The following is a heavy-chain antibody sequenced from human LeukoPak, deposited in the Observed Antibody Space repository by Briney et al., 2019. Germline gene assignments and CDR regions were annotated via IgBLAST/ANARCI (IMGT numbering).Heavy chain of an antibody. CDR3: ARDPGIAARPNWFDP. CDR2: ISYDGSNK. V-gene: IGHV3-30*03. J-gene: IGHJ5*02. CDR1: GFTFGSYG. D-gene: IGHD6-6*01. Sequence: GGSLRLSCAVSGFTFGSYGMHWVRQAPDKGLEWVSVISYDGSNKYYVDSVRGRFTISRDNSKNTLYLQMNSLRAEDTAVYYCARDPGIAARPNWFDPWGQGTLVTVSS.